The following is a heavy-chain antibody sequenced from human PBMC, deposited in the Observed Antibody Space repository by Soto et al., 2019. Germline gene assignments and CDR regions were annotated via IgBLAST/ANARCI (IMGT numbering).Heavy chain of an antibody. CDR2: INPNNSDT. CDR3: ARALVRYLDWTTDNYYYPMDV. V-gene: IGHV1-2*02. CDR1: GHTFTAYY. J-gene: IGHJ6*02. D-gene: IGHD3-3*01. Sequence: GASVKVSCKPSGHTFTAYYMHWVRQAPGQGLEWMGWINPNNSDTNYAQKFQGRVTMTRDTSMRTVYMELSSLRSDDTAVYYCARALVRYLDWTTDNYYYPMDVWGQGTKVTVYS.